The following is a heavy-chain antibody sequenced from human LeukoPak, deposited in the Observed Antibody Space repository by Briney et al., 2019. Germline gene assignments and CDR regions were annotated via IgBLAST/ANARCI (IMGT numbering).Heavy chain of an antibody. D-gene: IGHD6-13*01. J-gene: IGHJ4*02. CDR1: GLTVSSNH. Sequence: GGSLRLSCAASGLTVSSNHMAWVRQAPGKGLEWVSVIYTGGITYYADSVQGRFTISRDSSKNTVYLQMNSLRVEDTALYYCARDHAPAGGRLDYWGQGTPVTVSP. CDR2: IYTGGIT. CDR3: ARDHAPAGGRLDY. V-gene: IGHV3-53*01.